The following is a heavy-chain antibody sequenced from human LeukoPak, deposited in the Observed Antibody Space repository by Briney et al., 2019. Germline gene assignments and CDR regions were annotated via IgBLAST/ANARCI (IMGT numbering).Heavy chain of an antibody. CDR1: GFTFTSYS. CDR2: ISGGGGST. V-gene: IGHV3-23*01. J-gene: IGHJ4*02. Sequence: GGSLRLSCAASGFTFTSYSMNWVRQAPGKGLEWVSTISGGGGSTYYADSVKGRFIISRDNSKNTLSLQLNSLRPEDTALYYCAKHFCTGLDCSLFDSWGQGTLVTVSS. D-gene: IGHD3/OR15-3a*01. CDR3: AKHFCTGLDCSLFDS.